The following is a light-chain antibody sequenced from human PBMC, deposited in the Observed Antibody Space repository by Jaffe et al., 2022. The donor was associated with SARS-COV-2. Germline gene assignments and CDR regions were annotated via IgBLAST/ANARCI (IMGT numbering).Light chain of an antibody. CDR3: VIWHNLAWV. CDR1: SDINVVTYR. CDR2: YKSDSDK. J-gene: IGLJ3*02. V-gene: IGLV5-45*02. Sequence: QAVLTQPSSLSASPGASASLTCTLRSDINVVTYRIYWFQQKPGSPPQYLLRYKSDSDKQWGSGVPGRFSGSKDASANAGILLISGLQSEDEAHYHCVIWHNLAWVFGGGTKLTVL.